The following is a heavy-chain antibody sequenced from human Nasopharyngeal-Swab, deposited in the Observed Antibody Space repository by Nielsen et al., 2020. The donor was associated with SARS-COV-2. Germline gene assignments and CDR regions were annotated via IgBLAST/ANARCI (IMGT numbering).Heavy chain of an antibody. CDR1: GFSFSSYW. J-gene: IGHJ6*03. CDR2: IKQDGSEK. CDR3: ARGYSSRSEYYYYYMDV. D-gene: IGHD6-13*01. V-gene: IGHV3-7*01. Sequence: GESLKISCAASGFSFSSYWMNWVRQAPGKGLEWVANIKQDGSEKYYVDSVEGRFTISRDNAKNSLYLQMNSLRAEDTAVYYCARGYSSRSEYYYYYMDVWGKGTTVTVSS.